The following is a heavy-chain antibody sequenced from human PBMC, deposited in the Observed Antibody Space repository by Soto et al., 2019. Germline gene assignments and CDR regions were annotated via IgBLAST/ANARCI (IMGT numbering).Heavy chain of an antibody. CDR2: INPATGAA. D-gene: IGHD3-3*01. CDR1: GYPVTAYY. J-gene: IGHJ3*02. CDR3: ARGGGVGVAGSAAFDM. V-gene: IGHV1-2*02. Sequence: QLHLVQSGAVVKKPGASVTVSCSASGYPVTAYYMHWVRQAPGRGLEWMGGINPATGAAKYTQTFQGRVTMTRDTSTSTVFMELSGLTSEDTAFFYFARGGGVGVAGSAAFDMWGQGTLVTVSS.